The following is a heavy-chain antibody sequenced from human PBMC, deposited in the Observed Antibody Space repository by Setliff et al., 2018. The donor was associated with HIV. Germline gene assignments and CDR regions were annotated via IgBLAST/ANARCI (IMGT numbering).Heavy chain of an antibody. J-gene: IGHJ6*02. CDR2: ITGSGSSA. CDR1: GFTFRNYA. CDR3: ARGGYNFWSGYSPPAPNRPMDV. D-gene: IGHD3-3*01. Sequence: PGGSLRLSCAASGFTFRNYAMSWVRQAPGKGLEWVSGITGSGSSAHYAGSVKGRFTISRDNSGNTLYLQMNSLRAEDTAVYYCARGGYNFWSGYSPPAPNRPMDVWGQGTTVTVSS. V-gene: IGHV3-23*01.